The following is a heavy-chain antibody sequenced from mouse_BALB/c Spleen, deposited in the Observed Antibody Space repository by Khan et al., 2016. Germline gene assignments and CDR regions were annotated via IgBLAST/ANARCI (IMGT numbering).Heavy chain of an antibody. CDR3: ARHEGGYGNYWFAY. J-gene: IGHJ3*01. D-gene: IGHD2-10*02. CDR2: FYPGSGSI. V-gene: IGHV1-62-2*01. Sequence: VQLQESGAELVKPGASVKLSCTASGYTFTEYIIHWVKQRSGQGLEWIGWFYPGSGSIKYNEKFKDKATLTADKSSSTVYMELSRLTSEDSAFYFCARHEGGYGNYWFAYWGQGTLVTVSA. CDR1: GYTFTEYI.